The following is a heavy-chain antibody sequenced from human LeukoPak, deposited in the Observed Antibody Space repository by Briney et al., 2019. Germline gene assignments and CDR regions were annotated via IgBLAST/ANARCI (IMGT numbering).Heavy chain of an antibody. CDR1: GGSISSSSYY. Sequence: SETLSLTCTVSGGSISSSSYYWGWIRQPPGKGLEWIGSIYYSGSTYYNPSLKSRVTISVDTSKNQFSLKLSSVTAADTAVYYCARRTIYIVVVPAAHYYYYYMDVWGKGTTVTISS. V-gene: IGHV4-39*07. J-gene: IGHJ6*03. D-gene: IGHD2-2*01. CDR2: IYYSGST. CDR3: ARRTIYIVVVPAAHYYYYYMDV.